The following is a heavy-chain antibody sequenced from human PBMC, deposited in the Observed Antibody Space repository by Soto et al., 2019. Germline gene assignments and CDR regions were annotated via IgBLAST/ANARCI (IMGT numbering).Heavy chain of an antibody. Sequence: GGSLRLSCAASGFTFSSYSMNWVRQAPGKGLEWVSSISSSSSYIYYADSVKGRFTISRDNAKNSLYLQMNSLRAEDTAVYYCARATPETSRSSGWYFIVDPAYYFDYWGQGTLVTVSS. CDR2: ISSSSSYI. CDR1: GFTFSSYS. CDR3: ARATPETSRSSGWYFIVDPAYYFDY. D-gene: IGHD6-19*01. V-gene: IGHV3-21*01. J-gene: IGHJ4*02.